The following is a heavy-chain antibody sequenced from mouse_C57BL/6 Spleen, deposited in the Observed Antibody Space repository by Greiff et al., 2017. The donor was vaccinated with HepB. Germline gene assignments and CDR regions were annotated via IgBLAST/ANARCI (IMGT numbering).Heavy chain of an antibody. CDR3: AREGWLKDFDY. CDR2: INYDGSST. J-gene: IGHJ2*01. V-gene: IGHV5-16*01. D-gene: IGHD2-3*01. CDR1: GFTFSDYY. Sequence: EVKLVESEGGLVQPGSSMKLSCTASGFTFSDYYMAWVRQVPEKGLEWVANINYDGSSTYYLDSLKSRFIISRDNAKNILYLQMSSLKSEDTATYYCAREGWLKDFDYWGQGTTLTVSS.